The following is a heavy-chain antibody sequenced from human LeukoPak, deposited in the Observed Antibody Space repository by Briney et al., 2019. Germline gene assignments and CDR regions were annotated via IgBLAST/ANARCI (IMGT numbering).Heavy chain of an antibody. D-gene: IGHD6-6*01. CDR1: GDSISSYY. Sequence: SETLSLTCTVSGDSISSYYWNWIRQPPGKGLEWIGYIYTSGGTNYIPSLKGRVTISIDTSKNQFSLKLSSVTAADSAVYYCARLTRLSTSPDRYYLDYWGQGTLVTVSS. V-gene: IGHV4-4*09. CDR2: IYTSGGT. CDR3: ARLTRLSTSPDRYYLDY. J-gene: IGHJ4*02.